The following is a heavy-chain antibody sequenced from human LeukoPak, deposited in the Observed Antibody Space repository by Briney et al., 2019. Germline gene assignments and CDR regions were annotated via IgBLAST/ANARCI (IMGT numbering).Heavy chain of an antibody. CDR1: GGTFSSYA. V-gene: IGHV1-69*13. Sequence: GASVKVSCKASGGTFSSYAISWVRQAPGQGLEWMGGIIPIFGTANYAQKFQGRVTITADESTSTAYMELSSLRSEDTAVYYCARDQDSSGPEGDYWGQGTLVTVSS. CDR2: IIPIFGTA. D-gene: IGHD3-22*01. CDR3: ARDQDSSGPEGDY. J-gene: IGHJ4*02.